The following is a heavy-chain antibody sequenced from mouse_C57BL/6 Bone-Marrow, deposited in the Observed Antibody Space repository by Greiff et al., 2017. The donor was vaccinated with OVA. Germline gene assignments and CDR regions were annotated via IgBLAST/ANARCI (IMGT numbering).Heavy chain of an antibody. CDR1: GFNIKDDY. CDR2: IDPENGDT. J-gene: IGHJ4*01. D-gene: IGHD2-3*01. Sequence: VQLQQSGAELVRPGASVKLSCTASGFNIKDDYMHWMKQRPEQGLEWIGWIDPENGDTEYASKFQGKATITADTSSNTAYLQLSSLTSEDTAVYYCTLDDGYYDAMDYWGQGTSVTVSS. CDR3: TLDDGYYDAMDY. V-gene: IGHV14-4*01.